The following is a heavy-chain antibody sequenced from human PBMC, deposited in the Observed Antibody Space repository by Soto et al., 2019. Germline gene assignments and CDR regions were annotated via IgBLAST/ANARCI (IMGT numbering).Heavy chain of an antibody. D-gene: IGHD2-8*02. V-gene: IGHV3-33*01. J-gene: IGHJ4*02. CDR1: GFTFSSYG. CDR2: IWYDGSNK. CDR3: ARDLVGRGHRGFDY. Sequence: QVQLVESGGGVVQPGRSLRLSCAASGFTFSSYGMHWVRQAPGKGLEWVAVIWYDGSNKYYADSVKGRFTISRDNSKNTLYLQMNSLRAEDTAVYYCARDLVGRGHRGFDYWGQGTLVTVSS.